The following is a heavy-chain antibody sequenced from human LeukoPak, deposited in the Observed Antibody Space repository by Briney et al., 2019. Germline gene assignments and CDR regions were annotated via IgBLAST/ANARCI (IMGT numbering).Heavy chain of an antibody. J-gene: IGHJ6*02. D-gene: IGHD2-15*01. CDR1: GFTFSSYG. V-gene: IGHV3-23*01. CDR2: ISNSGGST. CDR3: ARKWFGSSLDGGYYYGMDV. Sequence: GGSLRLSCSASGFTFSSYGMSWVRQAPGKGLEWVSGISNSGGSTNYADSVKGRFTISRDNAKNSLYLQMNSLRAEDTAVYYCARKWFGSSLDGGYYYGMDVWGQGTTVTVSS.